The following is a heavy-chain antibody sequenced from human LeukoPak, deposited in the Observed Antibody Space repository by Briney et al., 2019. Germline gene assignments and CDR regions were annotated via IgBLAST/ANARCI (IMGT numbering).Heavy chain of an antibody. CDR2: ISWNSGSI. CDR1: GFNLRGYV. Sequence: GGSLRLSCAASGFNLRGYVMSWVRQAPGKGLEWVSGISWNSGSIGYADSVKGRFTISRDNAKNSLYLQMNSLRAEDTALYYCAKDSSSWYDFDYWGQGTLVTVSS. V-gene: IGHV3-9*01. D-gene: IGHD6-13*01. J-gene: IGHJ4*02. CDR3: AKDSSSWYDFDY.